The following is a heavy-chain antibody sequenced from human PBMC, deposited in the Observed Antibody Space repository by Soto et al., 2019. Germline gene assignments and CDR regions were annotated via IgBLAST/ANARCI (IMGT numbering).Heavy chain of an antibody. J-gene: IGHJ6*02. D-gene: IGHD6-13*01. CDR3: ARAGAGPPYYYYGMDV. CDR1: GGTFSSYA. CDR2: IIPIFGTA. Sequence: SVKVSCKASGGTFSSYAISWVRQAPGQGLEWMGGIIPIFGTANYAQKFQGRVTITADESTSTAYMELSSLRSEDTAVYYCARAGAGPPYYYYGMDVWGQGTTVTVSS. V-gene: IGHV1-69*13.